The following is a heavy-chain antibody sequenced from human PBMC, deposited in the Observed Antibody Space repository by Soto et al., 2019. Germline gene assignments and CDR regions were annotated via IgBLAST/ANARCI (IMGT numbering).Heavy chain of an antibody. D-gene: IGHD6-13*01. V-gene: IGHV4-34*01. CDR1: GGSFSNYY. Sequence: NPSETLSLTCAVYGGSFSNYYWSWIRQPPGKGLEWIGEINDSGSTNYNPSLKSRVTISVDTSKNQFSLKLNSVTAADTAVYYCARSQRQQLVRRNWFDSWGQGSLVTVSS. CDR3: ARSQRQQLVRRNWFDS. J-gene: IGHJ5*01. CDR2: INDSGST.